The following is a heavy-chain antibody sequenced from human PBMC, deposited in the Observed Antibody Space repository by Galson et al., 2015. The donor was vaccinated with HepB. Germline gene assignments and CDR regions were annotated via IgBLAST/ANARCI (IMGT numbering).Heavy chain of an antibody. CDR1: GFTFSSYS. J-gene: IGHJ6*02. CDR2: ISSSSSTI. V-gene: IGHV3-48*04. CDR3: AYDYFGSGSYGYYFYGMDV. Sequence: SLRLSCAASGFTFSSYSLNWVRQAPGKGLEWVSYISSSSSTIYYADSVKGRFTISRDNAKNSLYLQMNSLRAEDTAVYYCAYDYFGSGSYGYYFYGMDVWGQGTTVTVSS. D-gene: IGHD3-10*01.